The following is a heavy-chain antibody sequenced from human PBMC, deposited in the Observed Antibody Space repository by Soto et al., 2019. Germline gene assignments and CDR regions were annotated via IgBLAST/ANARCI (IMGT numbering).Heavy chain of an antibody. CDR3: ARSRITVVRGVTTGIDY. J-gene: IGHJ4*02. V-gene: IGHV1-18*01. CDR1: GYTFTSYG. D-gene: IGHD3-10*01. CDR2: ISAYNGNT. Sequence: ASVKVSCKASGYTFTSYGISWVRQAPGQGLEWMGWISAYNGNTNYAQKLQGRVTMTTDTSTSTAYMELRSLRSDDTAVYYCARSRITVVRGVTTGIDYWGQGTLVTVSS.